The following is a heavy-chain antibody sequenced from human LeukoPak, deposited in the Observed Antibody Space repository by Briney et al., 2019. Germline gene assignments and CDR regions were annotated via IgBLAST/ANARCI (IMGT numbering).Heavy chain of an antibody. J-gene: IGHJ6*03. CDR2: IKQDGSEK. CDR1: GFTFSSYW. V-gene: IGHV3-7*01. D-gene: IGHD4-17*01. Sequence: PGGSLRLSCAASGFTFSSYWMSWVRQAPGKGQEWVANIKQDGSEKYYVDSVKGRFTISRDNAKNSLYLQMNSLRAEDTAVYYCARALDDYGDYVYYYYYYMDFWGKGTTVTVFS. CDR3: ARALDDYGDYVYYYYYYMDF.